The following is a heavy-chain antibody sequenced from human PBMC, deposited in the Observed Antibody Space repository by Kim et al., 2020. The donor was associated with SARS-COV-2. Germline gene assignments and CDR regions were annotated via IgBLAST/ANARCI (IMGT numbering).Heavy chain of an antibody. CDR1: GGSISSSSYY. V-gene: IGHV4-39*01. Sequence: SETLSLTCTVSGGSISSSSYYWGWIRQPPGKGLEWIGSIYYSGSTYYNPSLKSRVTISVDTSKNQFSLKLSSVTAADTAVYYCARRGIAVAGIDPWGQGTLVTVSS. D-gene: IGHD6-19*01. CDR2: IYYSGST. CDR3: ARRGIAVAGIDP. J-gene: IGHJ5*02.